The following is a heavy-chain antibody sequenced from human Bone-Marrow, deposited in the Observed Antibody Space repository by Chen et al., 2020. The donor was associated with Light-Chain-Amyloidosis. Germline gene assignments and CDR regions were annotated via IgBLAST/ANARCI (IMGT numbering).Heavy chain of an antibody. CDR2: ISWNSGIM. Sequence: EAQLVESGGGLVQPGRSLRLSCAASGFTFDDFAMHWVRQAPGEGLEWVSGISWNSGIMGYAESVRGRFNISRDNAKNSLDLQINSLRPEDTALYYCVKSFAPHWYYMDVWGKGTSVTVSS. D-gene: IGHD1-1*01. CDR1: GFTFDDFA. V-gene: IGHV3-9*01. CDR3: VKSFAPHWYYMDV. J-gene: IGHJ6*03.